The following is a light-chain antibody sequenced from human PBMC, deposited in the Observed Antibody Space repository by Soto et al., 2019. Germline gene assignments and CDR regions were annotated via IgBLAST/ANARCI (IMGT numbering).Light chain of an antibody. CDR2: AAS. CDR1: QGINNW. Sequence: DIQMTQSPSSVSASVGDRVTITCRASQGINNWLAWYQEKPGKAPKLLIYAASNLQSGVPSRFSGSGSGTDFTLTTSSLQPDDFATYYCQQANSFPYTFGQGTKLEIK. CDR3: QQANSFPYT. V-gene: IGKV1-12*01. J-gene: IGKJ2*01.